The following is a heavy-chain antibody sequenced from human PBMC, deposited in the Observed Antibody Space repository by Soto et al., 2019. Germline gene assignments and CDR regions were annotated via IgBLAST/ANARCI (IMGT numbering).Heavy chain of an antibody. CDR1: GYSFTKYW. CDR3: ASTSGVVVPAATHYYYYGMDV. Sequence: GESLKISCKVSGYSFTKYWIGWVRQMPGKGLEWMGIIYPGDSDTRYSPSFQGQVTISADKSISTAYLQWSSLKASDTAMYYCASTSGVVVPAATHYYYYGMDVWGQGPTVTVSS. D-gene: IGHD2-2*01. CDR2: IYPGDSDT. J-gene: IGHJ6*02. V-gene: IGHV5-51*01.